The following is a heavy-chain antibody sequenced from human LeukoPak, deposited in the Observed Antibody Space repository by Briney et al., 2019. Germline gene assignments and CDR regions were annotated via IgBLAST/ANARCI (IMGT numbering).Heavy chain of an antibody. V-gene: IGHV1-18*01. CDR1: GYTFTSFG. J-gene: IGHJ4*02. D-gene: IGHD2-15*01. CDR3: ARVKSQVVVAATNSYYFDY. Sequence: ASVKVSCKASGYTFTSFGINWVRQAPGQGLEWMGWISAYNGNTNYAQKLQGRVTMATDTSTSTAYMELRSLRSDDTAVYYCARVKSQVVVAATNSYYFDYWGQGTLVTVSS. CDR2: ISAYNGNT.